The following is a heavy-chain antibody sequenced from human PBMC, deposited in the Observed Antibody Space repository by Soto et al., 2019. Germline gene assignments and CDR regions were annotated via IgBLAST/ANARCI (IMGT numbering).Heavy chain of an antibody. CDR1: GYTFTSYD. CDR3: ARGATMVRGANNWFDP. V-gene: IGHV1-8*01. CDR2: MNPNSGNT. Sequence: ASVKVSCKASGYTFTSYDINWVRQATGQGLEWMGWMNPNSGNTGYAQRFQGRVTMTRNTSISTAYMELSSLRSEDTAVYYCARGATMVRGANNWFDPWGQGTLVTVSS. J-gene: IGHJ5*02. D-gene: IGHD3-10*01.